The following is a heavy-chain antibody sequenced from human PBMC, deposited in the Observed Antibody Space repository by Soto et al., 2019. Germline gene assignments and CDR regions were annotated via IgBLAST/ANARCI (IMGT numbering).Heavy chain of an antibody. CDR2: ISAYNGNT. V-gene: IGHV1-18*01. CDR3: ARDRGYSGYGDY. Sequence: QVQLVQSGGEVKKPGASVKVSCKASGYSFTSYGISWVRQAPGQGLEWMGWISAYNGNTNYAQKFQGRVTMTTDTSRSTAYMEQRSLRSDDTAVYYCARDRGYSGYGDYCGQGTLVTVSS. CDR1: GYSFTSYG. D-gene: IGHD5-12*01. J-gene: IGHJ4*02.